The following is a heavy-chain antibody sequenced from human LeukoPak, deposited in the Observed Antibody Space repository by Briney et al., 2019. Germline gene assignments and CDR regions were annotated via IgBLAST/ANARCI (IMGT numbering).Heavy chain of an antibody. CDR3: AREITEDSSGYYYYQH. CDR1: GYTFTSYG. J-gene: IGHJ1*01. CDR2: ISAYNGNT. V-gene: IGHV1-18*01. D-gene: IGHD3-22*01. Sequence: ASVKVSCKASGYTFTSYGISWVRQAPGQRLEWMGWISAYNGNTNYAQKLQGRVTMTTDTSTSTAYMELRSLRSDDTAVYYCAREITEDSSGYYYYQHWGQGTLVTVSS.